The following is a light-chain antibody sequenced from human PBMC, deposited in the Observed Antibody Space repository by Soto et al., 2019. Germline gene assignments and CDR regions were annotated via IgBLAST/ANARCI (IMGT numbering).Light chain of an antibody. V-gene: IGKV1-9*01. Sequence: DIQVTQSPSFLSASVGDRFTITCRASHGISRYLAGFQQKPGKAPKHLIYAASTLQSGVPSRFSGSGSGTEFTLTISSLQPEDFATSYCQQLNSYPLFTFGPGTKVDIK. J-gene: IGKJ3*01. CDR1: HGISRY. CDR3: QQLNSYPLFT. CDR2: AAS.